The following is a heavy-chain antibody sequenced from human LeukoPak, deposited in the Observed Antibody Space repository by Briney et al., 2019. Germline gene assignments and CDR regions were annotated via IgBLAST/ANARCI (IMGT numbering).Heavy chain of an antibody. D-gene: IGHD2-2*01. Sequence: SVKVSCKASGGTFSSYAISWVRQAPGQGLEWMGGIIPIFGTANYAQKFQGRVTITADESTSTAYMELSSLRSEDTAVYYCAKGTLDIVVVPAAPKVYYFDYWGQGTLVTVSS. J-gene: IGHJ4*02. CDR2: IIPIFGTA. CDR3: AKGTLDIVVVPAAPKVYYFDY. V-gene: IGHV1-69*13. CDR1: GGTFSSYA.